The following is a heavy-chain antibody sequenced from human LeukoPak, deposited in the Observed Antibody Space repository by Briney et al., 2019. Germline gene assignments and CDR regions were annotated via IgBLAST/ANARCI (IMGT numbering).Heavy chain of an antibody. D-gene: IGHD6-13*01. Sequence: PGGSLRLSCAASGFPLRIYSMNWVRQAPGKGLEWVASISSSSNYIYYGDSVKGRFSISRDNAKNSLYLQMNSLRAEDTALYYCAKPYSSTWDYFDYWGQGTLVTVSS. V-gene: IGHV3-21*04. J-gene: IGHJ4*02. CDR2: ISSSSNYI. CDR3: AKPYSSTWDYFDY. CDR1: GFPLRIYS.